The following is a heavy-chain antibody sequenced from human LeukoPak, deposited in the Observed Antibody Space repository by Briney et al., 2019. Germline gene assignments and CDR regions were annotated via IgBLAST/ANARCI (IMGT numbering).Heavy chain of an antibody. V-gene: IGHV1-2*02. J-gene: IGHJ4*02. Sequence: ASVKVSCKASGYTFTGYYIHWVRQAPGQGLEWMGWINPKSGDTTYAQQFQGRVTMTRDTSINTAYMELSRLRSDDTAVYYCARDWLLRYSQGGFDNWGQGSLVTVSS. D-gene: IGHD3-9*01. CDR1: GYTFTGYY. CDR3: ARDWLLRYSQGGFDN. CDR2: INPKSGDT.